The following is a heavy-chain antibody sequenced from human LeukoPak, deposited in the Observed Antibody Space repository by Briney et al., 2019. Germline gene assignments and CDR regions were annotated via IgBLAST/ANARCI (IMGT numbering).Heavy chain of an antibody. CDR2: INHSGST. V-gene: IGHV4-34*01. J-gene: IGHJ6*02. CDR3: ARGPKVGATKGTYYYYGMDV. CDR1: GGSFSGYY. D-gene: IGHD1-26*01. Sequence: SETLSLTCAVYGGSFSGYYWSWIRQPPGNGLEWIGEINHSGSTNYNPSLKSRVTISVDTSKNQFSLKLSSVTAADTAVYYCARGPKVGATKGTYYYYGMDVWGQGTTVTVSS.